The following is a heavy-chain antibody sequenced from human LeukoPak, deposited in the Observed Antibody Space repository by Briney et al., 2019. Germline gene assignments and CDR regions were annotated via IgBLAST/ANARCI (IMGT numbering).Heavy chain of an antibody. J-gene: IGHJ6*02. Sequence: GESLKISCAASGFTFSNYAMSWVRQAPGKGLEWVSGISGSGTNTYYADSVKGRFTISRDNSKNTLYLQMNSLRAEDTAVYYCAKAREIRYYYGMDVWGQGTTVTVSS. CDR3: AKAREIRYYYGMDV. CDR2: ISGSGTNT. D-gene: IGHD3-16*01. CDR1: GFTFSNYA. V-gene: IGHV3-23*01.